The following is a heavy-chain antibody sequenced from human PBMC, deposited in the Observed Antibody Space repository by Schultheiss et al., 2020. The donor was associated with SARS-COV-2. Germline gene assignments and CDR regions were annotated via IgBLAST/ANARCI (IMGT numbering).Heavy chain of an antibody. J-gene: IGHJ5*02. CDR1: GFTVSSNY. V-gene: IGHV3-53*01. Sequence: GGSLRLSCAASGFTVSSNYMSWVRQAPGKGLEWVSVIYSGGSTYYADSVKGRFTISRHNSKNTLYLQMNSLRAEDTALYYCASHHRSGWYSNWFDPWGQGTLVTVSS. CDR3: ASHHRSGWYSNWFDP. CDR2: IYSGGST. D-gene: IGHD6-19*01.